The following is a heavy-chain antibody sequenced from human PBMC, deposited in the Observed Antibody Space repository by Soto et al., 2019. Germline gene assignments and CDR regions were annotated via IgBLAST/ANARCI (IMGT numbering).Heavy chain of an antibody. J-gene: IGHJ4*02. Sequence: QVQLVQSGAEVKKPGSSVKVSCTASGGTFSSYDISWVRQAPGQGLEWMGGIITIFGTATYAQKFQGRVTRTADESTSSAYLELSRLRSEDTAVYYCARGPGGGPGYFDYWGQGTMVTVSS. V-gene: IGHV1-69*01. CDR2: IITIFGTA. D-gene: IGHD3-10*01. CDR3: ARGPGGGPGYFDY. CDR1: GGTFSSYD.